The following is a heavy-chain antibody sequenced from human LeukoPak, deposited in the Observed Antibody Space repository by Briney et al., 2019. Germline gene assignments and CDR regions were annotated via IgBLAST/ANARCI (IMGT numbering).Heavy chain of an antibody. CDR2: IYYSGST. J-gene: IGHJ4*02. CDR1: GGSIRSGGYY. Sequence: SETLSLTCTVSGGSIRSGGYYWGWIRQPPGKGLEWIATIYYSGSTYSNPSLKSRVSISVDTSKNQFSLKLSSVTTADTAVYYCARLGTGLTYSSSWYGDYWGQGTLVTVSS. V-gene: IGHV4-39*01. D-gene: IGHD6-13*01. CDR3: ARLGTGLTYSSSWYGDY.